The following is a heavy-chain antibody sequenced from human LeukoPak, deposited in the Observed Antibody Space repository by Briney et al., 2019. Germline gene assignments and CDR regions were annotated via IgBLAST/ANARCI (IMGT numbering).Heavy chain of an antibody. J-gene: IGHJ4*02. D-gene: IGHD5-24*01. V-gene: IGHV1-8*01. CDR2: MNPNSGNT. CDR1: GYTFTSYD. Sequence: ASVKVSCKASGYTFTSYDINWVRQATGQGLEWMGWMNPNSGNTGYAQKFQGRVTMTRNTSISTAYMELSSLRSEDTAVYYCARGKARDGYNYPGIFDYWGQGTLVTVPS. CDR3: ARGKARDGYNYPGIFDY.